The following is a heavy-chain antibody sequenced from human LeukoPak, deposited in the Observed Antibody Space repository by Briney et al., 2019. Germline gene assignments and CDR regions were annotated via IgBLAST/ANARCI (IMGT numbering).Heavy chain of an antibody. CDR2: IYYSGST. V-gene: IGHV4-59*08. CDR1: GGPISSYY. CDR3: ARHTRDGYNYFWNTLNSHYYYYYGMDV. J-gene: IGHJ6*02. D-gene: IGHD5-24*01. Sequence: PSETLSLTCTVSGGPISSYYWSWIRQPPGKGLEWIGYIYYSGSTNYNPSLKSRVTISVDTSKNQFSLKLSSVTAADTAVYYCARHTRDGYNYFWNTLNSHYYYYYGMDVWGQGTTVTVSS.